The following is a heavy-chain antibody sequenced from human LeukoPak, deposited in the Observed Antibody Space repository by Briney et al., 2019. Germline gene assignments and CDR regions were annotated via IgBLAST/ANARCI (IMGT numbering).Heavy chain of an antibody. CDR2: INHSGST. CDR1: GGSFSGYY. V-gene: IGHV4-34*01. CDR3: ARGMTTVTPLDY. Sequence: SETLSLTCAVYGGSFSGYYWSWIRQPPGKGLEWIGEINHSGSTNYNPSLKSRVTISVDTSKNQFSLKLSSVTAADTVVYYCARGMTTVTPLDYWGQGTLVTVSS. J-gene: IGHJ4*02. D-gene: IGHD4-17*01.